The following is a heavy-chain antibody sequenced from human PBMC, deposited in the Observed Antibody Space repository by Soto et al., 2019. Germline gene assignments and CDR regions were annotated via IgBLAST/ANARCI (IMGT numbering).Heavy chain of an antibody. J-gene: IGHJ5*02. CDR1: GYTFTSYA. CDR3: ARGEARSGWSWGHWFDP. D-gene: IGHD6-19*01. Sequence: QVQLVQSGAEVKKPGASVKVSCKASGYTFTSYAMHWVRQAPGQRLEWMGWINAGNGNTKYSQKFQGRVTITRDTSASTAYMELGSLRSEDTAVYYCARGEARSGWSWGHWFDPWGQGTLVTVSS. V-gene: IGHV1-3*01. CDR2: INAGNGNT.